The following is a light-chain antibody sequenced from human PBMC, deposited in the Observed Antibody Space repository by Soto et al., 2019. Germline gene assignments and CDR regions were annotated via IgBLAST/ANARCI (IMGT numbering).Light chain of an antibody. V-gene: IGKV1-5*03. Sequence: DIQMTQSHATLSGSVGCRVTITCRASQTISSWLAWYQQKPGKAPKLLIYKASTLKSGVPSRFSGSGSGTEFNLTISSLQPDDFATYYCQHYNSYSEAFGQGTKVDIK. CDR2: KAS. CDR3: QHYNSYSEA. CDR1: QTISSW. J-gene: IGKJ1*01.